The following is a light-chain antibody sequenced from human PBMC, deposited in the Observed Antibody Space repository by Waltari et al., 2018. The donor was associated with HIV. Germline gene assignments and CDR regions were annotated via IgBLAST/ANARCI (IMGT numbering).Light chain of an antibody. J-gene: IGLJ2*01. CDR2: EVT. CDR3: CSYAGSRGVV. V-gene: IGLV2-23*02. Sequence: QSALTQPASVSGSPGQSITISCTGTSSDVGSYNLVSWYQHHPRQAPQVVIYEVTKRPSGVSNRFSGSKSGNTASLTISGLQAEDESDYYCCSYAGSRGVVFGGGTKLTVL. CDR1: SSDVGSYNL.